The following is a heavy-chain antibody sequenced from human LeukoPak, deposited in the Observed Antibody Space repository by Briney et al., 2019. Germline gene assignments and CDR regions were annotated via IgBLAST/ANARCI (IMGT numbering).Heavy chain of an antibody. D-gene: IGHD2-15*01. V-gene: IGHV3-7*03. J-gene: IGHJ4*02. CDR2: IKLDGSEK. CDR3: ATKSSDFDY. CDR1: GFTFSSYW. Sequence: PGGSLRLSCAASGFTFSSYWMNWVRQAPGKGLEWVANIKLDGSEKYYTDSVKGRVTISRDNSKNTLYLQMNSLRADDTAAYYCATKSSDFDYWGQGTLVTVSS.